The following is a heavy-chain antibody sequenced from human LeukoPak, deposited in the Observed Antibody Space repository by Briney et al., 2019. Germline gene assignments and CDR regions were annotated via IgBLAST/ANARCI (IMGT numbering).Heavy chain of an antibody. CDR3: ASSLTMVRGDY. D-gene: IGHD3-10*01. CDR1: GFTFSSYD. J-gene: IGHJ4*02. CDR2: ISSRASAV. V-gene: IGHV3-48*03. Sequence: GGSLRLSCAASGFTFSSYDMNWVRQAPGKVLEWVSYISSRASAVYYADSVKGRFTISRDNAKNSLYLQMDSLRAEDTAVYYCASSLTMVRGDYWGQGTLVTVSS.